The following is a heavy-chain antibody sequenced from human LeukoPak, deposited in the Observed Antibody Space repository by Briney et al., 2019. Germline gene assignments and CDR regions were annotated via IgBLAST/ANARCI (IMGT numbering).Heavy chain of an antibody. V-gene: IGHV3-23*01. Sequence: GGSPRLSCTASGFTFGDYAMSWVRQAPGEGLEWVSVISGSGRTTYYADSVMGRFTISRHNSRNTLYLQMNSLRAEDTAVYYCARVDTVMAYYFDLWGQGTLVTVSS. D-gene: IGHD5-18*01. CDR3: ARVDTVMAYYFDL. CDR1: GFTFGDYA. CDR2: ISGSGRTT. J-gene: IGHJ4*02.